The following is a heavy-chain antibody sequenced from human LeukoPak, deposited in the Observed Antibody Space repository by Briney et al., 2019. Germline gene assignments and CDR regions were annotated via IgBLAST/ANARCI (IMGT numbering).Heavy chain of an antibody. CDR2: IYSGGST. CDR3: ASGRRGIIAAGLDY. V-gene: IGHV3-66*01. D-gene: IGHD6-13*01. J-gene: IGHJ4*02. CDR1: GFTVSSNY. Sequence: GGSLSLSCAVSGFTVSSNYMTWVRHAPGKGLVWLSLIYSGGSTYYADSVKGRFTISRDNSKNTLYLQMDSLRDEDTAVYYCASGRRGIIAAGLDYWGQGTLVTVSS.